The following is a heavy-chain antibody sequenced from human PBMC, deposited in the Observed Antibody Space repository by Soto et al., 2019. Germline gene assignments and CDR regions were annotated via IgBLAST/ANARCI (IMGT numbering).Heavy chain of an antibody. CDR2: INPNSGGT. V-gene: IGHV1-2*04. D-gene: IGHD3-10*01. CDR1: GYTFTGYY. CDR3: ARGITMVRGVNTYYYYYGMDV. J-gene: IGHJ6*02. Sequence: QMQLVQSGAEVKKPGASVKVSCKASGYTFTGYYMHWVRQAPGQGLEWMGWINPNSGGTNYAQKFQGWVTMTRDTSISTAYMELSRLRSDDTAVYYCARGITMVRGVNTYYYYYGMDVWGQGTTVTVSS.